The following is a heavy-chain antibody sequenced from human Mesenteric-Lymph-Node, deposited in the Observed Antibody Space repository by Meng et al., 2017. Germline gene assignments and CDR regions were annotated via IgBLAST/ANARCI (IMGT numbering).Heavy chain of an antibody. J-gene: IGHJ4*02. Sequence: QVQLQQPGPGLVKPSPTLSLTCAISGDSVSTNSAAWNWIRQSPSGGLEWLGRTYYKSKWYNDYAESVKSRITINPDTSKNQFSLQLNSVTPEDTAVYYCARDPAAFDFWGQGILVTVSS. V-gene: IGHV6-1*01. CDR3: ARDPAAFDF. CDR2: TYYKSKWYN. D-gene: IGHD6-25*01. CDR1: GDSVSTNSAA.